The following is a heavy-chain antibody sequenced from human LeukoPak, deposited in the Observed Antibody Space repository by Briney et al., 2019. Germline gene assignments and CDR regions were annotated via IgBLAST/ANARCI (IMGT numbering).Heavy chain of an antibody. V-gene: IGHV3-23*01. CDR1: GFSFNNYA. J-gene: IGHJ4*01. CDR2: IIASSGAT. CDR3: VKGAYDYIEVAYFDF. Sequence: PGGSLRLSCAASGFSFNNYAMNWVRQAPGKGLEWVSIIIASSGATVYADSVKGRFTISRDISKNTLYLQMNNLRVEDTAVYYCVKGAYDYIEVAYFDFWGKGILVTVSS. D-gene: IGHD5-12*01.